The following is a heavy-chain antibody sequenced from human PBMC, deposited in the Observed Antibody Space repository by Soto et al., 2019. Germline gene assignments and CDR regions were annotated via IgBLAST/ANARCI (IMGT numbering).Heavy chain of an antibody. J-gene: IGHJ6*02. Sequence: SVKVSCKASGGTFSSYSISWVRQAPGQGLEWMGGIIPIFGTANYAQKFQGSVTITADKSTSTAYMELSSLRSEDTAVYYCARGTTFGGSGGGRSSGWYVGEGYGMDVWGQGTTVTVSS. CDR3: ARGTTFGGSGGGRSSGWYVGEGYGMDV. V-gene: IGHV1-69*06. D-gene: IGHD6-19*01. CDR2: IIPIFGTA. CDR1: GGTFSSYS.